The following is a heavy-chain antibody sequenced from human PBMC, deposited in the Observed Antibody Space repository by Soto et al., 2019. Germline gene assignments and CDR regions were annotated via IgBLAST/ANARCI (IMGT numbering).Heavy chain of an antibody. CDR3: AKDRVGFYYGPNWFDP. J-gene: IGHJ5*02. Sequence: GSLRLSCAASGFTFSSYAMSWVRQAPGKGLEWVSAISGSGGSTYYADSVKGRFTISRDNSKNTLYLQMNSLRAEDTAVYYCAKDRVGFYYGPNWFDPWGQGTLVTVSS. D-gene: IGHD3-10*01. CDR1: GFTFSSYA. V-gene: IGHV3-23*01. CDR2: ISGSGGST.